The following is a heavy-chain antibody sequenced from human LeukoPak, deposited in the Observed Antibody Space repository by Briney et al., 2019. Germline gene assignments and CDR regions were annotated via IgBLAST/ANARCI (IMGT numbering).Heavy chain of an antibody. CDR2: INHSGST. J-gene: IGHJ5*02. D-gene: IGHD6-13*01. CDR1: GGSFSGYY. V-gene: IGHV4-34*01. CDR3: ARRGSWHVGWFDP. Sequence: SETLSLTCAVYGGSFSGYYWSWIRQPPGKGLEWIGEINHSGSTNYNPSLKSRVTISVDTSKNQFSLKLSSVTAADTAVYYCARRGSWHVGWFDPWGQGTLVTVSS.